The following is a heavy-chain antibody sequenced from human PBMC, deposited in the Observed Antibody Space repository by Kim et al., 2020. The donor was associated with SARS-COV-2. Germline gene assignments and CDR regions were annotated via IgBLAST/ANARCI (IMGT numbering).Heavy chain of an antibody. CDR1: GFTFSSHW. J-gene: IGHJ4*02. Sequence: GGSLRLSCAASGFTFSSHWMHWVRQAPGKGPVWVSRINADRSVIEYAASVKGRFTISRDNAKSTLDLQMNSLRPEDTAVYYCARGSGSYGFDYWGQGVLVTVSS. D-gene: IGHD1-26*01. CDR3: ARGSGSYGFDY. V-gene: IGHV3-74*01. CDR2: INADRSVI.